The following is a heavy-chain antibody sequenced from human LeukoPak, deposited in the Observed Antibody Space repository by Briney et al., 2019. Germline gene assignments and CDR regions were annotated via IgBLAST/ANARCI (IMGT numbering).Heavy chain of an antibody. Sequence: GGSLRLSCAASGFTFSSYWMSWVRQAPGKGLEWVANIKQDGSEKYYVDSVKGRFTISRDNSKNTLYLQMNSLRAEDTAVYYCAREADYYDSSGYRDAFDIWGQGTMVTVSS. D-gene: IGHD3-22*01. CDR3: AREADYYDSSGYRDAFDI. CDR1: GFTFSSYW. CDR2: IKQDGSEK. J-gene: IGHJ3*02. V-gene: IGHV3-7*01.